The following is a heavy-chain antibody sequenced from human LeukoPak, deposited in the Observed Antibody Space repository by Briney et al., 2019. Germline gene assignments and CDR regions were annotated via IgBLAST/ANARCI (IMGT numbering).Heavy chain of an antibody. CDR2: INPSSGGT. D-gene: IGHD1-26*01. CDR1: GYSFTASY. Sequence: ASVKVSCKASGYSFTASYMHWVRQAPGQGREWLGWINPSSGGTKYAPKFQGRVTLTRDTSINTAYMELTSLRSDDTAMYYCAKEFPSGATRDLDYWGQGTLVTVSS. J-gene: IGHJ4*02. CDR3: AKEFPSGATRDLDY. V-gene: IGHV1-2*02.